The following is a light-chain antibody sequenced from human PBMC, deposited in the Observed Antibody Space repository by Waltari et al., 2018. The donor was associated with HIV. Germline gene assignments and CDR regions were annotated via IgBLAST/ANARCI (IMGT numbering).Light chain of an antibody. V-gene: IGLV3-21*02. J-gene: IGLJ2*01. CDR2: DDI. CDR1: NIGSKS. Sequence: SYVPTQPPSVSVAPGQTARITCGGNNIGSKSVHWYQQKPGQAPVLVIYDDIGRPSGIPERCSGSNSGNTATLTISRVEAGDEADYYCQVWDSSSDHLFGGGTKVTVL. CDR3: QVWDSSSDHL.